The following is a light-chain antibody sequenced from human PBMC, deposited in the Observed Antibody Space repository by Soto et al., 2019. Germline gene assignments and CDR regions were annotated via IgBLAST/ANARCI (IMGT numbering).Light chain of an antibody. J-gene: IGLJ2*01. CDR1: SSDVGGYNY. CDR3: SSYAGSNNMV. V-gene: IGLV2-8*01. Sequence: QSVLTQPPSASGSPGQSVTISCTGTSSDVGGYNYVSWYQQHPGKAPKLMIYEVSKRPSGVPDRFSGSKSGNTASLPVSGLQAEDEADYYCSSYAGSNNMVFGRGTTLTVL. CDR2: EVS.